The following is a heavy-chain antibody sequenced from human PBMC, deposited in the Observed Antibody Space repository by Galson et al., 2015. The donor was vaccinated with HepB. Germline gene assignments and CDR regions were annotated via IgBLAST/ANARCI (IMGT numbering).Heavy chain of an antibody. J-gene: IGHJ4*02. V-gene: IGHV2-70*01. D-gene: IGHD6-19*01. CDR3: ARTHLAVAAIDY. CDR1: GFSLNTYGVS. Sequence: PALVKPTQTLSLTCSFSGFSLNTYGVSVSWIRQPPGKALEWLALIDSDDDKYYSTSLETRLTISKDTSKNQVVLTMTNMDPVDTATYYCARTHLAVAAIDYWGQGTLVTVSS. CDR2: IDSDDDK.